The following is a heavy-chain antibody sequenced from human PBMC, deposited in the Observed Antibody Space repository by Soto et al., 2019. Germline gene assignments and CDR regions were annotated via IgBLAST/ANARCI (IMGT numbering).Heavy chain of an antibody. CDR3: AKDKGVRGSSDFVD. Sequence: EVQLWESGGGLVQPGGSLRLSCVASGVSFNNYAMTWVRQAPGKGLEWVSGISGSGDGTYYADSVKDRFSVSRDKSTSTVYLQLSSLRVEDTAVYYCAKDKGVRGSSDFVDWGQGALVIVSS. CDR2: ISGSGDGT. CDR1: GVSFNNYA. J-gene: IGHJ4*02. D-gene: IGHD3-16*01. V-gene: IGHV3-23*01.